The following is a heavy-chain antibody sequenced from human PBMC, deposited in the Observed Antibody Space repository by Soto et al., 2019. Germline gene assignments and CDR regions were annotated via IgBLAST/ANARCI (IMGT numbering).Heavy chain of an antibody. D-gene: IGHD7-27*01. CDR2: INGDGSTT. CDR1: GFTFSNYW. Sequence: PGGSLRLSCAASGFTFSNYWTHWVRQAPGKGLVWVSRINGDGSTTTYADFVKGRFTISRDNAKSTLYLQMDSLGADDTAVYYCTRGGTSATYWGLFDYWGQGALVTVSS. V-gene: IGHV3-74*01. CDR3: TRGGTSATYWGLFDY. J-gene: IGHJ4*02.